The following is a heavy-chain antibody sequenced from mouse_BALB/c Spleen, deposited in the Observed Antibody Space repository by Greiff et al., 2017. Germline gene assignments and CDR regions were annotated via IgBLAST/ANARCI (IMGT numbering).Heavy chain of an antibody. CDR3: ASGGNYFDY. J-gene: IGHJ2*01. V-gene: IGHV1-4*01. CDR1: GYTFTSYW. Sequence: VQLQQSGAELARPGASVKLSCKASGYTFTSYWMQWVKQRPGQGLEWIGYINPSTGYTEYNQKFKDKATLTADKSSSTAYMQLSSLTSEDSAVYYCASGGNYFDYWGQGTTLTVSS. CDR2: INPSTGYT.